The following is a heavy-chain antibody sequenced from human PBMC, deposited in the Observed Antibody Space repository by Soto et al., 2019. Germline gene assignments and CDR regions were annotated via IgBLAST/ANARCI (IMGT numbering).Heavy chain of an antibody. D-gene: IGHD2-8*01. CDR2: ISTSGDFI. Sequence: EVQLVESGGGLVKPGGSLRLSCAASGLTFSRYSMNWIRQAPGKGLEWVSSISTSGDFIYYRDSVRGRFTISRDNARNSLYLQMNSLRVEDTALYYCAGTNVDSESDSWGQGTLVTISS. CDR1: GLTFSRYS. J-gene: IGHJ5*02. CDR3: AGTNVDSESDS. V-gene: IGHV3-21*02.